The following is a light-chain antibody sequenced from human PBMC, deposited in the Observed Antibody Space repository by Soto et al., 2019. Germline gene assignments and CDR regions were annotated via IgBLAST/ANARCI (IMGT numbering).Light chain of an antibody. V-gene: IGKV3-15*01. CDR2: DAS. J-gene: IGKJ1*01. CDR1: QSVSYN. CDR3: QQYKNWPRT. Sequence: EIVMTQSPATLSVSPGERVTLSCRASQSVSYNLAWYQQKRGQAPRLLIYDASTRATGIPARFTGSGSGTEFTLTISSLQSEDFAVFYCQQYKNWPRTFGQGTRWIS.